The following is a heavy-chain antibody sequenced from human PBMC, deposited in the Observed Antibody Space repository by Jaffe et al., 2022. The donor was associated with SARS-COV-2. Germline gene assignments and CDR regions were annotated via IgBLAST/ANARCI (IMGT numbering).Heavy chain of an antibody. Sequence: EVQLVESGGGLVKPGGSLRLSCAASGFTFSNAWMSWVRQAPGKGLEWVGRIKSKTDGGTTDYAAPVKGRFTISRDDSKNTLYLQMNSLKTEDTAVYYCTTDQAWLLFGRPNWFDPWGQGTLVTVSS. V-gene: IGHV3-15*01. D-gene: IGHD3-9*01. CDR2: IKSKTDGGTT. CDR1: GFTFSNAW. CDR3: TTDQAWLLFGRPNWFDP. J-gene: IGHJ5*02.